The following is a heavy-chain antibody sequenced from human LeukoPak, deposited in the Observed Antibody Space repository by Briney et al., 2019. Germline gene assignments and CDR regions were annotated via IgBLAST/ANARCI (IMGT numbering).Heavy chain of an antibody. CDR3: ARGLTTAEMATIRGFDY. CDR1: GGSISSYY. D-gene: IGHD5-24*01. J-gene: IGHJ4*02. Sequence: SETLSLTCTVSGGSISSYYWSWIRQPPGKGLEWIGEINHSGSTNYNPSLKSRVTISVDTSKNQFSLKLSSVTAADTAVYYCARGLTTAEMATIRGFDYWGQGTLVTVSS. CDR2: INHSGST. V-gene: IGHV4-34*01.